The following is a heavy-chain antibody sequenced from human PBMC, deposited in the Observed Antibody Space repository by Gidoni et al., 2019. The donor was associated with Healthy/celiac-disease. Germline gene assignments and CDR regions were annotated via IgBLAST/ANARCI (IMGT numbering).Heavy chain of an antibody. D-gene: IGHD2-2*01. V-gene: IGHV3-23*01. Sequence: EVQLLESGGGLVQPGGSLRLSCAASGFTFSSYAMSWVRQAPGKGLEWVSAISGSGGSTYYADSVKGRFTISRDNSKNTLYLQMNSLRAEDTAVYYCAKAILAGSSTNQKGYYYYGMDVWGQGTTVTVSS. CDR1: GFTFSSYA. CDR3: AKAILAGSSTNQKGYYYYGMDV. J-gene: IGHJ6*02. CDR2: ISGSGGST.